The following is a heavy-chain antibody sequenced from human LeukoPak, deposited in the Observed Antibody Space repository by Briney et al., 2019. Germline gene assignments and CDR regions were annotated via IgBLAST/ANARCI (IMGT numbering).Heavy chain of an antibody. V-gene: IGHV3-30*02. CDR2: IRFDGSEK. D-gene: IGHD2-15*01. Sequence: QAGGSLRLSCTASGFTFSSYGMHWVRQAPGKGLEWVSFIRFDGSEKYYADSVRGRFTISRDDSKNTLSLQMNSLRAEDTALYYCAKDVYDCSGGSCPQHYYVMDVWGQGTTVTVSS. J-gene: IGHJ6*02. CDR1: GFTFSSYG. CDR3: AKDVYDCSGGSCPQHYYVMDV.